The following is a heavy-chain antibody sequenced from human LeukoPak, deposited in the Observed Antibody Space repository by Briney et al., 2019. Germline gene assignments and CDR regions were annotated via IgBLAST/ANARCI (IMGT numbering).Heavy chain of an antibody. CDR1: GYTFTSYY. CDR2: INPSAGST. J-gene: IGHJ3*02. V-gene: IGHV1-46*01. CDR3: ARDSEGCGDYGDSFDI. Sequence: ASVKVSCKASGYTFTSYYMHCVRQAPGEGLEWMGIINPSAGSTTYAQKFQGRVTMTRDTSTSTVYMELSSLSSEATAVSDCARDSEGCGDYGDSFDIWGQRTMVTVSS. D-gene: IGHD4-17*01.